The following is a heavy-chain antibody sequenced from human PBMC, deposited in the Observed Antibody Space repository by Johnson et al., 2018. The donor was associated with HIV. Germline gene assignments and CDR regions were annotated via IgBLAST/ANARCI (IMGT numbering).Heavy chain of an antibody. CDR3: AKDGGSYGGAFDI. Sequence: VQLVESGGNLVKPGGSLRLSCAASGFTFSYAWMSWVRQAPGKGLEWVSTITGSSCSTYYADSVKGRFTISRDNSKNTLYLQMNSLRAEDTAVYYCAKDGGSYGGAFDIWGQGTMVTVSS. CDR1: GFTFSYAW. J-gene: IGHJ3*02. V-gene: IGHV3-23*04. CDR2: ITGSSCST. D-gene: IGHD1-26*01.